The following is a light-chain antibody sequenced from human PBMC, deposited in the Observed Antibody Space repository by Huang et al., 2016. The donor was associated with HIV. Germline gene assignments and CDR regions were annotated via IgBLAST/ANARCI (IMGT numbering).Light chain of an antibody. V-gene: IGKV3-15*01. CDR2: GAS. J-gene: IGKJ4*01. CDR1: QSISNS. Sequence: EIVMTQSPHTLSVSPGERVTLSCRASQSISNSLAWYQQRPGQAPRLLVYGASTRATGFPARFSGSGSGTEFTLTISSLQAEDSAVYYCQQYNDWPRSFGGGTKVEIK. CDR3: QQYNDWPRS.